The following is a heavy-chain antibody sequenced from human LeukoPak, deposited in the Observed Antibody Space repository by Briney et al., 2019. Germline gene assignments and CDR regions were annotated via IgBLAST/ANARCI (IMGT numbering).Heavy chain of an antibody. CDR2: INHRGST. CDR3: ARAAVAGTGFWFDP. D-gene: IGHD6-19*01. V-gene: IGHV4-34*01. CDR1: GGSFSGYY. J-gene: IGHJ5*02. Sequence: SETLSLTCAVYGGSFSGYYWSWIRQPPGKGLEWIGEINHRGSTNYNPSLKSRVTISVDTSKNQFSLKLSSVTAADTAVYYCARAAVAGTGFWFDPWGQGTLVTVSS.